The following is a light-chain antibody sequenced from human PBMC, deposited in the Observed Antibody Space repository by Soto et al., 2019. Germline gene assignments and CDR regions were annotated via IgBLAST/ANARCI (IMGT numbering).Light chain of an antibody. Sequence: DIQLTQSPSFLSASVGDRVTITFRASQSVNSWLAWYQQRPGKAPKLLIYDASTLESGVPSRFSGSGSGTEFTLTISSLQPDDFATYYCHQYNSYHTFGGGTKVDIK. CDR1: QSVNSW. J-gene: IGKJ4*01. V-gene: IGKV1-5*01. CDR2: DAS. CDR3: HQYNSYHT.